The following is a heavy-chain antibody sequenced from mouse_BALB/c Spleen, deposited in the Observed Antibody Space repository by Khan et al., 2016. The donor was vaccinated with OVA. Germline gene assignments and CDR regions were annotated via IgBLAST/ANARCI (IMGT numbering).Heavy chain of an antibody. CDR2: INTNTGEP. V-gene: IGHV9-3*02. J-gene: IGHJ2*01. CDR1: GYTFTNYG. D-gene: IGHD1-1*01. CDR3: AREITSLFDP. Sequence: QIQLVQSGPELKKPGETVKISCKASGYTFTNYGMNWVKQAPGKDLKWMGWINTNTGEPTYAEEFKGRVAFSLDTSASTASLQINNLKNEDTATYFCAREITSLFDPWGQGTTLTVSS.